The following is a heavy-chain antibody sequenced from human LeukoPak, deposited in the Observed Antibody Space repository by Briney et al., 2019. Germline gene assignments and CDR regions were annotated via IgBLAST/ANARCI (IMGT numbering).Heavy chain of an antibody. V-gene: IGHV3-23*01. Sequence: PGGSLRLSCAASGFTFSSYAMSWVRQAPGKGLEWVSGISGSGGSTYYADSVKGRFTISRDNSKNTLYLQMNSLRAEDTAVYYCAKVGGWLDTGMATGYYYMDVWGKGTTVTVSS. D-gene: IGHD5-18*01. CDR1: GFTFSSYA. J-gene: IGHJ6*03. CDR3: AKVGGWLDTGMATGYYYMDV. CDR2: ISGSGGST.